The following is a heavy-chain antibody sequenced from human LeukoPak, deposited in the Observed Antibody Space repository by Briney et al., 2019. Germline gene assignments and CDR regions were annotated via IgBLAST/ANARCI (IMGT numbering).Heavy chain of an antibody. J-gene: IGHJ4*02. Sequence: RSGGSLRLSCAASGLSFSSYAMNWVRQAPGKGLEWVSVIAGSDGFTQYADSVKGRFTISRDNSKNTVYLQMNRLRVEDTALYYCVRSLDYWGQGTLVTVSS. CDR3: VRSLDY. CDR1: GLSFSSYA. CDR2: IAGSDGFT. V-gene: IGHV3-23*01.